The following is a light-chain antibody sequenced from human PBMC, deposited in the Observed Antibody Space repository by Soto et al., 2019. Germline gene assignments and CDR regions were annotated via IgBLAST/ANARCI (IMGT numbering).Light chain of an antibody. CDR2: KAS. J-gene: IGKJ1*01. CDR1: QSISGY. V-gene: IGKV1-5*03. Sequence: ITLTQAPSSLSASVGDRVTVTARASQSISGYLNWYQQKPGKAPKLLIYKASSLESGVPSRFSGSGSGTEFTLTINSLQPDDFATYYCQQYESYRWTFGQGTKVDI. CDR3: QQYESYRWT.